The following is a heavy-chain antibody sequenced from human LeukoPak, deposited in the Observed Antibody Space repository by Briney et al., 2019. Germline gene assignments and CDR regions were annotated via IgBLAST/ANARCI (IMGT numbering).Heavy chain of an antibody. J-gene: IGHJ4*02. V-gene: IGHV3-30-3*01. CDR1: GFTFSSYA. Sequence: GGSLRLSCAASGFTFSSYAMHWVRQAPGKGLEWVAVISYDGSNKYYADSVKGRFTISRDNSKNTLYLQMNSLRAEDTAEYYCARDGLDSSGYEPLLDYWGQGTLVTVSS. D-gene: IGHD3-22*01. CDR3: ARDGLDSSGYEPLLDY. CDR2: ISYDGSNK.